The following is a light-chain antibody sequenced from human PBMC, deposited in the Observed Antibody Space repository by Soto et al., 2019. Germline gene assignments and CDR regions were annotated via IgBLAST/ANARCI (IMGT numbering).Light chain of an antibody. CDR2: DAS. CDR3: QQYNFLRPLT. V-gene: IGKV3-15*01. J-gene: IGKJ4*01. CDR1: QSVNSN. Sequence: EIVMTQSPATLSVSPGERATLSCRASQSVNSNLAWYRQKPGQAPRLLISDASTRATGVPARFSGSGSGTEFTLTISSLQSEDSGIYYCQQYNFLRPLTFGGGTKVEIK.